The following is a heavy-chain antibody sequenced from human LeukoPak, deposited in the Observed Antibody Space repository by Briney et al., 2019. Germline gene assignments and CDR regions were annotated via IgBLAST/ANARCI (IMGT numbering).Heavy chain of an antibody. CDR3: AGGGYSYGDFDY. CDR1: GGTFSSYA. D-gene: IGHD5-18*01. J-gene: IGHJ4*02. V-gene: IGHV1-69*06. CDR2: IIPIFGTA. Sequence: KVSCKASGGTFSSYAISWVRQAPGQGLEWMGGIIPIFGTANYAQKFQGRVTITADKSTSTAYMELSSLRSGDTAVYYCAGGGYSYGDFDYWGQGTLVTVSS.